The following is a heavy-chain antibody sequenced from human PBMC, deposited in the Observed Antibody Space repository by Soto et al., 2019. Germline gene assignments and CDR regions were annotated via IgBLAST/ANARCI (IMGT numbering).Heavy chain of an antibody. D-gene: IGHD2-2*01. Sequence: PGGSLRLSCAASGFTFSSYGMHWVRQAPGKGLEWVAVISYDGSNKYYADSVKGRFTISRDNSKNTLYLQMNSLRAEDTAVYYCAKGSIRYHRHAMDVWGQGTTVTVS. CDR1: GFTFSSYG. CDR3: AKGSIRYHRHAMDV. J-gene: IGHJ6*02. CDR2: ISYDGSNK. V-gene: IGHV3-30*18.